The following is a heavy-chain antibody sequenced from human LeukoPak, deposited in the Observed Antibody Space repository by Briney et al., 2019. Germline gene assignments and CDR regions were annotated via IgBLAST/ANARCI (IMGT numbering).Heavy chain of an antibody. Sequence: GGSLRLSCAASGFTFSSYEMNWVRQAPGKGLEWVSYISSSGSTIYYADSVKGRFTISRDNSKNTLYLQMNSLRAEDTAVYYCAKGGEYSSGWYGYWYFDLWGRGTLVTVSS. CDR3: AKGGEYSSGWYGYWYFDL. J-gene: IGHJ2*01. D-gene: IGHD6-19*01. CDR2: ISSSGSTI. V-gene: IGHV3-48*03. CDR1: GFTFSSYE.